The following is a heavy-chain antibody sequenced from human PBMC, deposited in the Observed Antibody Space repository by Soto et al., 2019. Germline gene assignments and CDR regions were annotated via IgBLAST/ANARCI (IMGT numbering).Heavy chain of an antibody. V-gene: IGHV2-5*02. J-gene: IGHJ4*02. CDR1: GFSLSARPVA. D-gene: IGHD1-1*01. CDR2: IYWDDDK. Sequence: QITLRESGPTRVKPTQTLTLTCTFSGFSLSARPVAVAWIRQPPGKALERLALIYWDDDKRYSPSLMSRLTITKDTSKNQVVLTMTNMDPLDTAIYYCVHRAGIDGNWNGGYFDYWGQGALVTVSS. CDR3: VHRAGIDGNWNGGYFDY.